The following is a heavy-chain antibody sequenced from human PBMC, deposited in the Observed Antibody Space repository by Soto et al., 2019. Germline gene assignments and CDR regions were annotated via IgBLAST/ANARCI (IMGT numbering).Heavy chain of an antibody. J-gene: IGHJ5*02. CDR2: INHSGST. D-gene: IGHD3-22*01. CDR1: GGSFSGYY. Sequence: QVQLQQWGAGLLKPSETLSLTCAVYGGSFSGYYWSWIRQPPGKGLEWIGEINHSGSTNYNPSLKSRVTISVDTSKNQFSLKLSSVTAADTAVYYCATRPPLQYYDSSGYYSGWFDPWGQGTLVTVSS. V-gene: IGHV4-34*01. CDR3: ATRPPLQYYDSSGYYSGWFDP.